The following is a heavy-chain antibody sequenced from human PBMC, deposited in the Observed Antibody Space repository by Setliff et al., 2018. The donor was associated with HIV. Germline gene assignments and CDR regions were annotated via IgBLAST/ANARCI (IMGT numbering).Heavy chain of an antibody. V-gene: IGHV5-51*01. D-gene: IGHD6-6*01. CDR3: ARHRPYTNSPPWGPFDI. Sequence: PGESLKISCKASGYSLTSYWIGWVRQMPGKGLEWMGIIYPADSDTRYSPSFQGQVTISADKSISTAYLQWSSLKASDTAIYYCARHRPYTNSPPWGPFDIWGQGTRVTVSS. J-gene: IGHJ3*02. CDR2: IYPADSDT. CDR1: GYSLTSYW.